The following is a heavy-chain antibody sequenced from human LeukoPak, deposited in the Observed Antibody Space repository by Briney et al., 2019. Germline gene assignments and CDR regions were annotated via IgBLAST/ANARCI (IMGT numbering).Heavy chain of an antibody. Sequence: ASVKVSCKASGYTFTSYGISWVRQAPGQGLEWMGWISAYNGNTNYAQKLQGRVTMTTYTSTSTAYMELRSLRSDDTAVYYCARAWIVVVPAAILPLWFDPWGQGTLVTVSS. CDR1: GYTFTSYG. CDR2: ISAYNGNT. CDR3: ARAWIVVVPAAILPLWFDP. D-gene: IGHD2-2*01. V-gene: IGHV1-18*04. J-gene: IGHJ5*02.